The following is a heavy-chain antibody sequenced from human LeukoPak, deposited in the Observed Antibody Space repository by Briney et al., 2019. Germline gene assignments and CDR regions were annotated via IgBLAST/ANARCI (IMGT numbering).Heavy chain of an antibody. J-gene: IGHJ6*03. V-gene: IGHV1-2*02. D-gene: IGHD3-3*01. CDR1: GGTFSSYA. CDR3: ARDRAFWSGYYFYYMDV. Sequence: ASVKVSCKASGGTFSSYAISWVRQAPGQGLEWMGWINPNSGGTNYAQKFQGRVTMTRDTSISTAYMELSRLRSDDTAVYYCARDRAFWSGYYFYYMDVWGKGTTVTVSS. CDR2: INPNSGGT.